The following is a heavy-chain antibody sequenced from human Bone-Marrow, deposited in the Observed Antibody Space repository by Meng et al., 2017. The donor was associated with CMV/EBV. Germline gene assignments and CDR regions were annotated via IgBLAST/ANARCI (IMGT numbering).Heavy chain of an antibody. CDR2: ISSSGSTI. D-gene: IGHD2-2*01. J-gene: IGHJ4*02. Sequence: GESLKISCAASGFTFSSYEMNWVRQAPGKGLEWVSYISSSGSTIYYADSVKGRFTISRDNAKNTLYLQMNSPRAEDTAVYYCARARVVVPAAMAYWGQGTLVTVSS. CDR1: GFTFSSYE. V-gene: IGHV3-48*03. CDR3: ARARVVVPAAMAY.